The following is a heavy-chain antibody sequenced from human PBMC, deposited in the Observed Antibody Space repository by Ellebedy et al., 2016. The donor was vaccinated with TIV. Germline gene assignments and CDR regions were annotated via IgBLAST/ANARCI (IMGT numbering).Heavy chain of an antibody. CDR3: ARFDSTSSFDL. Sequence: GSLRLXXTVSGGSISSYYWSWIRQSPGKGLEWIGYIYYSGSTNYNPSLKSRVTISVDTSKNQFSLKLSSVTAADTAVYYCARFDSTSSFDLWGRGTLVTVSS. J-gene: IGHJ2*01. V-gene: IGHV4-59*08. CDR1: GGSISSYY. CDR2: IYYSGST. D-gene: IGHD3-22*01.